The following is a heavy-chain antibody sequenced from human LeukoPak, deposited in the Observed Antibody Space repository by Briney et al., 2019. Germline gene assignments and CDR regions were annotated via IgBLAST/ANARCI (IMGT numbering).Heavy chain of an antibody. J-gene: IGHJ6*02. D-gene: IGHD4-17*01. CDR1: GYTFTNYY. CDR3: AREYGVDGMDV. Sequence: ASVKVSCKASGYTFTNYYMNWVRQAPGQGLEWMGIINPSGGSTSYAQKFQGRVTMTRDTSTSTVYMEVSSLRSEDTAVYYCAREYGVDGMDVWGQGTTVTVSS. CDR2: INPSGGST. V-gene: IGHV1-46*01.